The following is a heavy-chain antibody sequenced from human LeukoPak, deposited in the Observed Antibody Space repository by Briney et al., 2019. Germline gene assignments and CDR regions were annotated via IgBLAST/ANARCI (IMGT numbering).Heavy chain of an antibody. CDR3: ATVVITTFNFDY. CDR1: GYTLTELS. Sequence: ASVKVSCKVSGYTLTELSMHWVRQAPGKGLEWMGGFDPEDGETIYAQKFQGRVTMTEDTSTDTAYMELSGLRSEDTAVYYCATVVITTFNFDYWGQGTLVTVSS. D-gene: IGHD3-22*01. J-gene: IGHJ4*02. CDR2: FDPEDGET. V-gene: IGHV1-24*01.